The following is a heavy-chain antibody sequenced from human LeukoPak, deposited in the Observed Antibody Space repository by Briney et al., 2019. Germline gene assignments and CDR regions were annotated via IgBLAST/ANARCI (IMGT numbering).Heavy chain of an antibody. V-gene: IGHV4-31*03. D-gene: IGHD4-23*01. J-gene: IGHJ3*02. CDR1: GGSISSGGYY. CDR3: ARDVVNHAFDI. CDR2: IYYSGST. Sequence: SETLSLTCTVSGGSISSGGYYWSWIRQHPGKGLEWIGYIYYSGSTYYNPSLKSRVTISVDTSKNQFSLKLSSVTAADTAVYYCARDVVNHAFDIWGQGTMVTVSS.